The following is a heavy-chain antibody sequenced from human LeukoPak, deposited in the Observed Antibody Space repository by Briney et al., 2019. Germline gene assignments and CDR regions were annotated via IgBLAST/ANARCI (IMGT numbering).Heavy chain of an antibody. CDR3: ARVVGGATSYYFDY. D-gene: IGHD1-26*01. J-gene: IGHJ4*02. V-gene: IGHV4-34*01. CDR2: INHSGST. Sequence: SETLSLTCAVYGGSFSGYYWSWIRQPPGKGLEWIGEINHSGSTNYDPSLKSRVTISVDTSKNQFSLKLSSVTPADTAVYYCARVVGGATSYYFDYWGQGTLVTVSS. CDR1: GGSFSGYY.